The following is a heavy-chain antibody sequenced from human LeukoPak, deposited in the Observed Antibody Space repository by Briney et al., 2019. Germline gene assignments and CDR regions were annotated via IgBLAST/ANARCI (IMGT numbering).Heavy chain of an antibody. D-gene: IGHD6-13*01. J-gene: IGHJ6*02. CDR3: AKDRGSSSWYSLRAYYYYGMDV. V-gene: IGHV3-23*01. CDR2: ISGSGGST. CDR1: GFTFSSYA. Sequence: GGSLRLSCAASGFTFSSYAMSWVRQAPGKGLEWVSAISGSGGSTYYADSVKGRFTISRDSSKNTLYLQMNSLRAEDTAVYYCAKDRGSSSWYSLRAYYYYGMDVWGQGTTVTVSS.